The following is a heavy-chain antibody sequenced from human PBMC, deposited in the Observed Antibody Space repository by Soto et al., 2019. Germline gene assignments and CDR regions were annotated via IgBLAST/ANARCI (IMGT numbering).Heavy chain of an antibody. CDR3: PRAYSGAVDI. CDR2: SSSSGSGI. J-gene: IGHJ3*02. Sequence: GGSLRLSWVASAITFSDYYLTWCRQTPGKAVEWLSDSSSSGSGIYSPVAVKGRFTNVRDNANKSLDLPMSSRRAEDSAGDYCPRAYSGAVDIGGRGPVGAVSS. V-gene: IGHV3-11*01. D-gene: IGHD2-15*01. CDR1: AITFSDYY.